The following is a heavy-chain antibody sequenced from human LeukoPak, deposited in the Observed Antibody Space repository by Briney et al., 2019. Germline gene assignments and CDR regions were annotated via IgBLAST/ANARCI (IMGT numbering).Heavy chain of an antibody. CDR3: ASHHLYSSSSSLDY. CDR1: GFTFSSYS. Sequence: PGGSLRLSCPASGFTFSSYSMNWVRQAPGKGLEWVSSISSSSSYIYYADSVKGRFTISRDNAKNSLYLQMNSLRAEDTAVYYCASHHLYSSSSSLDYWGQGTLVTVSS. CDR2: ISSSSSYI. V-gene: IGHV3-21*01. D-gene: IGHD6-13*01. J-gene: IGHJ4*02.